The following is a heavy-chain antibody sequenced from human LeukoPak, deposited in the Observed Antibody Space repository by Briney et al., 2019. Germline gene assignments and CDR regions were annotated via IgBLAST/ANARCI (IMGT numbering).Heavy chain of an antibody. D-gene: IGHD5-18*01. J-gene: IGHJ4*02. CDR1: GGSISSSDW. Sequence: SETLSLTCAVSGGSISSSDWWSWVRQPPGKGLEWIGEVYHSGSTKHNPSLKSRVTISVDTSMNQFSLKLSSVTAADTAVYYCARVGSYGYDYWGQGTLVTVSS. CDR2: VYHSGST. V-gene: IGHV4-4*02. CDR3: ARVGSYGYDY.